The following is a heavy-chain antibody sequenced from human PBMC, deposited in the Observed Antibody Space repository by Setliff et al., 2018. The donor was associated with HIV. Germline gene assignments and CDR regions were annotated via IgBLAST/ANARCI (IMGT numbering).Heavy chain of an antibody. J-gene: IGHJ5*01. CDR3: ARGRVRAAAVTGLDWFDF. D-gene: IGHD6-13*01. CDR1: GYTFTGYY. CDR2: INPKTGDT. Sequence: ASVKVSCKASGYTFTGYYIHCLRQAPGQGLQWMGRINPKTGDTDYAQNFQGRVTLTTDTSINTAYMELHRLTSDDTAVYFYARGRVRAAAVTGLDWFDFWGQGSLVTVSS. V-gene: IGHV1-2*06.